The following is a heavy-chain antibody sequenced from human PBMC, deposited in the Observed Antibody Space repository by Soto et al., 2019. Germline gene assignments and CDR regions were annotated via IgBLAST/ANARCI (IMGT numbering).Heavy chain of an antibody. Sequence: GGSLRLSCAASGFTFSSYWMSWVRQAPGKGLEWVANIKQDGSEKYYVDSVKGRFTISRDNAKNSLYLQMNSLRAEDTAVYYCARVTESGYYPGYYFDYWGQGTLVTVSS. V-gene: IGHV3-7*05. D-gene: IGHD3-3*01. J-gene: IGHJ4*02. CDR3: ARVTESGYYPGYYFDY. CDR1: GFTFSSYW. CDR2: IKQDGSEK.